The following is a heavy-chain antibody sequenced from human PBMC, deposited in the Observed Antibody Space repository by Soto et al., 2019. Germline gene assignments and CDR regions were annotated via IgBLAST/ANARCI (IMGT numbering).Heavy chain of an antibody. J-gene: IGHJ4*02. CDR1: GGTFSSYA. V-gene: IGHV1-69*13. CDR3: ARLAYDSSGYPRTANFDY. Sequence: SVKASCKASGGTFSSYAISWVRQAPGQGLEWMGGIIPIFGTANYAQKFQGRVTITADESTSTAYMELSSLRSEDTAVYYCARLAYDSSGYPRTANFDYWGQGTLVTVSS. D-gene: IGHD3-22*01. CDR2: IIPIFGTA.